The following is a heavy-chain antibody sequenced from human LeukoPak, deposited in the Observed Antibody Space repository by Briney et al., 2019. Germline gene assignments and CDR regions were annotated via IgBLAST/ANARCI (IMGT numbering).Heavy chain of an antibody. CDR1: GYTFTSYY. V-gene: IGHV1-46*01. J-gene: IGHJ6*03. D-gene: IGHD1-26*01. Sequence: ASVKVSCKASGYTFTSYYMHWVRQAPGQGLEWTGIINPSGGSTSYAQKFQGRVTITADKSTSTAYMELSSLRSEDTAVYYCARGVGATDYYYYYMDVWGKGTTVTVSS. CDR2: INPSGGST. CDR3: ARGVGATDYYYYYMDV.